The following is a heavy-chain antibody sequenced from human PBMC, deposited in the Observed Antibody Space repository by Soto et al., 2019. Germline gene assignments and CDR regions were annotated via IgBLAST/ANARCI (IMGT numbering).Heavy chain of an antibody. CDR2: INPSADTT. J-gene: IGHJ6*02. CDR3: ARGGSSPVFCHYCGLDV. D-gene: IGHD6-13*01. Sequence: ASVKVSCKASGYSVARYFMHWVRQAPGQGLEWLGVINPSADTTTYAQKFQGRVTMTWDTSTNTVFMDVSSLRHEDTPIYSCARGGSSPVFCHYCGLDVWGPGTTVTVSS. V-gene: IGHV1-46*01. CDR1: GYSVARYF.